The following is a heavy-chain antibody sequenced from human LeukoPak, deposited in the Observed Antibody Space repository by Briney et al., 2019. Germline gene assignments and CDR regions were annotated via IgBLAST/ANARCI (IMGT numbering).Heavy chain of an antibody. CDR2: ISSSCNYI. CDR1: GFTFSSYS. V-gene: IGHV3-21*01. J-gene: IGHJ1*01. D-gene: IGHD4-17*01. CDR3: ARLPDDYGDYKYFQH. Sequence: PGGSLRLSCTASGFTFSSYSMNCIRQAPGKGLEWVSSISSSCNYIYYADSVKGRFTISRDNSKNTLYLQMNSLRAEDTAVYYCARLPDDYGDYKYFQHWGQGTLVTVSS.